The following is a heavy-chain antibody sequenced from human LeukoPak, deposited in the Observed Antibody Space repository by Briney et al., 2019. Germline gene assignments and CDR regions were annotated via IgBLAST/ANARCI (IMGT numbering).Heavy chain of an antibody. CDR1: GGSISSYY. V-gene: IGHV4-59*01. J-gene: IGHJ6*02. Sequence: SEILSLTCTVSGGSISSYYWSWIRQPPGKGLEWIGYIYYSGSTNYNPSLKSRVTISVDTSKNQFSLKVNFVTAADTAVYYCASGNSPPLYGFDVWGPGTTVTVSS. CDR3: ASGNSPPLYGFDV. D-gene: IGHD4-23*01. CDR2: IYYSGST.